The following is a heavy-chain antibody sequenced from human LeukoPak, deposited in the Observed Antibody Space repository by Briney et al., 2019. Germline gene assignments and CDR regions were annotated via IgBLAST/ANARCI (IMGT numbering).Heavy chain of an antibody. J-gene: IGHJ2*01. CDR3: ARDGLAAATLHWCFDL. Sequence: GGSLRLSCAASGFTFSDYAMHWVRQAPGKELKYVSAISYNGNGKHYADSVKGRFTISRDNARNSLYLQMNSLRAEDTAVYYCARDGLAAATLHWCFDLWGRGTLVTVSS. CDR2: ISYNGNGK. D-gene: IGHD2-15*01. CDR1: GFTFSDYA. V-gene: IGHV3-64*02.